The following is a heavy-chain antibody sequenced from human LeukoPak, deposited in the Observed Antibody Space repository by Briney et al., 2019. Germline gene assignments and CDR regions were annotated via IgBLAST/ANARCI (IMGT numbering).Heavy chain of an antibody. CDR1: GFTFRNYG. CDR2: IWYDENNK. CDR3: ARDRFYYDSRAYFTREFYHYGMDV. Sequence: GGSLRLSCAASGFTFRNYGMHWVRQAPDKGLEWVAVIWYDENNKSYADSVKGRFTISRDNSKNTLYLQMYSLRAEDTAVYYCARDRFYYDSRAYFTREFYHYGMDVWGQGTTVTVSS. D-gene: IGHD3-22*01. V-gene: IGHV3-33*01. J-gene: IGHJ6*02.